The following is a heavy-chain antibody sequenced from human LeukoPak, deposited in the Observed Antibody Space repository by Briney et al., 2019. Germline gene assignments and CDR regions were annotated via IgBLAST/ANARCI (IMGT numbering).Heavy chain of an antibody. CDR3: TRESGSYHGNDY. V-gene: IGHV1-69*13. CDR2: IIPIFGTA. D-gene: IGHD1-26*01. J-gene: IGHJ4*02. Sequence: SVKVSCKASGGTFSSYAINWVRQAPGQGLEWMGGIIPIFGTANYAQKFQGRVTITADESTSTAYMELSSLRSEDTAVYYCTRESGSYHGNDYWGQGTLVTVSS. CDR1: GGTFSSYA.